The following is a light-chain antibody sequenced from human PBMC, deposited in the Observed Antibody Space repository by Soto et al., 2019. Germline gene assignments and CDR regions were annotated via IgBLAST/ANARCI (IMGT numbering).Light chain of an antibody. CDR3: SSYTGSKNVV. V-gene: IGLV2-8*01. Sequence: QSALTQPPSASGSPGQSVTVSCTGTSSDVGGYNYVSWYQHHPGKAPKLMIYEVSKRPSGVPDRFSASKSGNTASLTVSGLQADDEAAYYCSSYTGSKNVVFGGGTKLTVL. CDR2: EVS. CDR1: SSDVGGYNY. J-gene: IGLJ2*01.